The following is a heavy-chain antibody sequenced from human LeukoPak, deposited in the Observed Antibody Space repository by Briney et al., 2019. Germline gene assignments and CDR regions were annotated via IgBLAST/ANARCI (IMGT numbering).Heavy chain of an antibody. J-gene: IGHJ4*02. CDR2: ISGSGGST. Sequence: GGSLRLSCAASGFTFSSYAMSWVRQAPGKGLEWVSAISGSGGSTYYADSVKGRFTISRDNSKNTLYLQMNSLRAEDTAVYYCATDRIAAAGTHYFDYWGQGTLVTVSS. CDR3: ATDRIAAAGTHYFDY. V-gene: IGHV3-23*01. CDR1: GFTFSSYA. D-gene: IGHD6-13*01.